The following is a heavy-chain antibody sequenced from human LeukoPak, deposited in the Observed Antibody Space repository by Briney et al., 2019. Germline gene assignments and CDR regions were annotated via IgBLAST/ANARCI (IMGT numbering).Heavy chain of an antibody. CDR2: IKQDGSEK. CDR1: GFTFSSYW. J-gene: IGHJ6*02. Sequence: GGSLRLSCAASGFTFSSYWMSWVRQAPGKGLEWVANIKQDGSEKYYVDTVKGRFTISRDNAKNSLYLQMNSLRAEDTAVYYCARDGYSSSFYYYYYGMDVWGQGTTVTVSS. V-gene: IGHV3-7*01. CDR3: ARDGYSSSFYYYYYGMDV. D-gene: IGHD6-13*01.